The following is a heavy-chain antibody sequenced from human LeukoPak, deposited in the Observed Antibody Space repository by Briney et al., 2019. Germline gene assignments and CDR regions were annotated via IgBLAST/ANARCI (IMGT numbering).Heavy chain of an antibody. D-gene: IGHD6-19*01. J-gene: IGHJ4*02. V-gene: IGHV1-24*01. CDR2: FDPEDGET. CDR1: GYTLTELS. CDR3: ATDLSGWESFDY. Sequence: ASVKVSCKVSGYTLTELSMHWVRQAPGKGVEWMGGFDPEDGETIYAQKFQGRVTMTEDTSTDTAYMELSSLRSEDTAVYYCATDLSGWESFDYWGQGTLVTVSS.